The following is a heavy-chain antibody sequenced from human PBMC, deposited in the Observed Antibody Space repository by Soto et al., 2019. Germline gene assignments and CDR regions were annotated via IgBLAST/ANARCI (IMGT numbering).Heavy chain of an antibody. CDR1: GYTFTGYY. V-gene: IGHV1-2*04. D-gene: IGHD3-10*01. J-gene: IGHJ4*02. CDR3: ASSGLTDDASFDY. Sequence: ASVKVSCKASGYTFTGYYIHWVRQAPGQGLEWMGWINTNSGGTNYAQKFQGWVTMTRDTSISTAYMELSRLRSDDTAVYYCASSGLTDDASFDYWGQGTLVTVSS. CDR2: INTNSGGT.